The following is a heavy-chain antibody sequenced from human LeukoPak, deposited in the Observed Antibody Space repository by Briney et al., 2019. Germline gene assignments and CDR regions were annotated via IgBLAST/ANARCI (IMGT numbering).Heavy chain of an antibody. Sequence: GGSLRLSCAASGFTFDDFAMHWVRQAPGKGLKWVSGISWNGGSIGYADSVKGRFTISRDNAKNSLYLQMNSLRAEDTAVYYCARSRSNNKDDYGDYWGQGTLVTVSS. CDR3: ARSRSNNKDDYGDY. CDR2: ISWNGGSI. CDR1: GFTFDDFA. D-gene: IGHD4-4*01. V-gene: IGHV3-9*01. J-gene: IGHJ4*02.